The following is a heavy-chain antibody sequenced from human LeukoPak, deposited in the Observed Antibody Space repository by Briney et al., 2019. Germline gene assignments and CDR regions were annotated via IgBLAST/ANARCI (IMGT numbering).Heavy chain of an antibody. D-gene: IGHD5-12*01. J-gene: IGHJ6*04. CDR3: ARTGAYSGNKSGMDV. CDR1: GGSFSGYY. Sequence: SETLSLTCAVYGGSFSGYYWSWIRQPPGKGLEWIGEINHSGSTNYNPSLKSRVTISVDTSKNQFSLKLRSVTAADTAVYYCARTGAYSGNKSGMDVWGKGTTVTVSS. V-gene: IGHV4-34*01. CDR2: INHSGST.